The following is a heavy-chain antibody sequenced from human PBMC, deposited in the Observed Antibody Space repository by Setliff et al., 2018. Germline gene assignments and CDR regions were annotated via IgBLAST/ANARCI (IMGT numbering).Heavy chain of an antibody. CDR3: ARGHCTTISCFLDH. V-gene: IGHV3-9*01. J-gene: IGHJ4*02. Sequence: LRLSCAASGFIFDDYAMHWVRQAPRKGLEWVSGIRAGSDNIAYADSVKGRFTISRDNAKNSLYLQLDSLRPDDTAFYYCARGHCTTISCFLDHWGQGIMVTVSS. CDR1: GFIFDDYA. CDR2: IRAGSDNI. D-gene: IGHD2-8*01.